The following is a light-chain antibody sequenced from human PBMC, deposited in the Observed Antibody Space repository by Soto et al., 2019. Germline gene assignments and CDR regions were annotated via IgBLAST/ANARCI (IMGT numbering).Light chain of an antibody. J-gene: IGKJ2*01. CDR3: QQSFDRSFT. CDR1: QSVSSY. Sequence: EIVLTQSPATLSLSPGERATLSCRASQSVSSYLAWYQQKPGQAPRLLIYDAANRATGIPARFSGSGSGTDFTLTISSLEPEDFATYFCQQSFDRSFTFGQGTNLE. CDR2: DAA. V-gene: IGKV3-11*01.